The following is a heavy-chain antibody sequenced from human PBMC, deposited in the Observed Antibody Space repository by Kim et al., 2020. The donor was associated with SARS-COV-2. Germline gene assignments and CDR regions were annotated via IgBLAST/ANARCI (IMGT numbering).Heavy chain of an antibody. V-gene: IGHV3-23*01. CDR2: VSSSGVGT. CDR1: GFSFNEYA. CDR3: VRLGGDTYNYYYDL. J-gene: IGHJ5*02. Sequence: GALRLSCVASGFSFNEYALTWVRQAPGRGLEWVSSVSSSGVGTFYTDSVKGRFTISRDSSQNTMSLQMDSLRDEDTALYYCVRLGGDTYNYYYDLWGQG. D-gene: IGHD3-16*01.